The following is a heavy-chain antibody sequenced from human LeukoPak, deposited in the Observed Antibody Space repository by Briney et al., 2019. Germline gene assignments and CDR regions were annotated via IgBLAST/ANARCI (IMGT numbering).Heavy chain of an antibody. D-gene: IGHD6-13*01. J-gene: IGHJ5*02. V-gene: IGHV4-31*03. CDR2: IYYSGST. CDR3: ARESDSSSWYLTWFDP. Sequence: SETLSLTCTVSGGSISRGGYYLSWIRQHPGKGLEGFGYIYYSGSTSYTPCLKSRINLSVDTSKNQFSLTLNSVTAADTAVYYCARESDSSSWYLTWFDPWGQGTLVTVST. CDR1: GGSISRGGYY.